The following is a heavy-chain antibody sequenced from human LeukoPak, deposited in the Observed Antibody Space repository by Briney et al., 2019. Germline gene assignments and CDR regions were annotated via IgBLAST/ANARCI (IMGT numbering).Heavy chain of an antibody. D-gene: IGHD6-13*01. CDR1: GFTFSRYW. J-gene: IGHJ4*02. V-gene: IGHV3-74*01. CDR3: ARVEYSSTWYVDY. CDR2: INSDGSDT. Sequence: PGGSLRLSCAASGFTFSRYWMHWVRQAPGKGLVWVSRINSDGSDTTYADSVKGRFTISRDNAKNTLFLQMNSLTAEDTAVYYCARVEYSSTWYVDYWGQGTPVTVSS.